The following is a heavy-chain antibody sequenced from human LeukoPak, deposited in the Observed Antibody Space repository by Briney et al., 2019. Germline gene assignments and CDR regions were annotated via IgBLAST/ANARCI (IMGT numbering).Heavy chain of an antibody. CDR1: GDTLITHF. Sequence: GASVKVSCKAPGDTLITHFISWVRQAPGQGLEWVGRIVPVIGVATYAQSLQGRVIITADRSTNTAYMELSSLRFEDSAVYFCARHSSRGHYYDFDFWGQESLVTVSS. D-gene: IGHD3-22*01. J-gene: IGHJ4*02. V-gene: IGHV1-69*02. CDR3: ARHSSRGHYYDFDF. CDR2: IVPVIGVA.